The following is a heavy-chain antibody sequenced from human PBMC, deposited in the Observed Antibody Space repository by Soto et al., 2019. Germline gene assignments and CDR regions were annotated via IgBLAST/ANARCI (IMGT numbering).Heavy chain of an antibody. V-gene: IGHV1-18*01. Sequence: ASVKVSCKASGYTFTSYGISRVRQAPGQGLEWMGWISAYNGNTNYAQKLQGRVTMTTDTSTSTAYMELRSLRSDDTAVYYCARDPKAPYCSGGSCYDKKMDYWGQGTLVTVSS. D-gene: IGHD2-15*01. J-gene: IGHJ4*02. CDR2: ISAYNGNT. CDR1: GYTFTSYG. CDR3: ARDPKAPYCSGGSCYDKKMDY.